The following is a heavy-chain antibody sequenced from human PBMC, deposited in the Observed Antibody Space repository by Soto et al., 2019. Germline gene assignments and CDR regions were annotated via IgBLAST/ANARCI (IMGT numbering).Heavy chain of an antibody. CDR2: IYYRGCT. Sequence: QVQLQESGPGLVKPSETLSLTCTVSGGSISSYYWSWLRQPPGKGLEWIGYIYYRGCTNYNPSLQSRVPISVDTSSTQFSLKLSSVTAADTAMYYCARFNWYFDLWGRGTLVTVSS. CDR3: ARFNWYFDL. CDR1: GGSISSYY. J-gene: IGHJ2*01. V-gene: IGHV4-59*01.